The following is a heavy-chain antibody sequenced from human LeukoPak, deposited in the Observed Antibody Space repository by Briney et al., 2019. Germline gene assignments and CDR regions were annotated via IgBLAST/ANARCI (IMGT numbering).Heavy chain of an antibody. V-gene: IGHV3-30*02. CDR3: AKDSAFYYIDV. D-gene: IGHD3-10*01. CDR1: GFTFSGSG. CDR2: IRYNGNNQ. Sequence: PGGSLRLSCAASGFTFSGSGMHWVRQAPGKGLEWVAFIRYNGNNQYYADSVKGRFTISRDNSKNTLYLQMNSLKGDDTAVYYCAKDSAFYYIDVWGKGTTVIISS. J-gene: IGHJ6*03.